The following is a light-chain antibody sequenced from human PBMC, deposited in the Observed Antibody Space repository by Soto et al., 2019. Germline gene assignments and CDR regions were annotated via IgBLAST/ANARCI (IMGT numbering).Light chain of an antibody. J-gene: IGKJ5*01. V-gene: IGKV3D-20*02. CDR1: QSVSSSY. CDR2: AAS. Sequence: EIVLTQSPGTLPFSPGERDTLSCRASQSVSSSYLAWYQQKPGQAPRLLIYAASTRATGVSARFSGSGSGTEFTLTISSVEPEDFAMYYCHQRNQFGQGTRLEIK. CDR3: HQRNQ.